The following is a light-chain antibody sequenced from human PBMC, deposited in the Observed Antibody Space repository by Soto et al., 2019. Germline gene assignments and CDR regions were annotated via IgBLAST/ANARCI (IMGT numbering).Light chain of an antibody. Sequence: EIVLTQSPGTLSLSPGERATLSCRASQSVSRNYLAWYQQKPGQAPRLLIYAASSRATGIPYRFSGGGSGTDFTLTISRLEPEDFAVYYCQQYGSSPLLTFGGGTEVEIK. J-gene: IGKJ4*01. CDR1: QSVSRNY. V-gene: IGKV3-20*01. CDR2: AAS. CDR3: QQYGSSPLLT.